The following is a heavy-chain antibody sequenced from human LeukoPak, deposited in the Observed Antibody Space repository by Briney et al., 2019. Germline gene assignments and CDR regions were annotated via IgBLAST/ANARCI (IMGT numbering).Heavy chain of an antibody. Sequence: SQTLSLTCTVSGGSLSSGCYYWSWLRQHPGTGLECIGYISYSGSTYYNPSLKSRVTISVDTSKSQFSLKLSSVTAADTAVYYCARVLFGVAIPYYFDSWGQGTLVTISS. CDR2: ISYSGST. J-gene: IGHJ4*02. D-gene: IGHD3-3*01. CDR1: GGSLSSGCYY. V-gene: IGHV4-31*03. CDR3: ARVLFGVAIPYYFDS.